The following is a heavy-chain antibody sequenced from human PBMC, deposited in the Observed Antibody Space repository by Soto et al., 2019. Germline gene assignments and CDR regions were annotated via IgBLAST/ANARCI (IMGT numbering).Heavy chain of an antibody. Sequence: PSETLSLTCTVSGGSISSSSYYWGWIRQPPGKGLEWIGSIYYSGSTYYNPSLKSRVTISVDTSKNQFSLKLSSVTAADTAVYYCARHYYDRSGTGFDYWGQGTLVTVSS. V-gene: IGHV4-39*01. CDR2: IYYSGST. J-gene: IGHJ4*02. CDR1: GGSISSSSYY. CDR3: ARHYYDRSGTGFDY. D-gene: IGHD3-22*01.